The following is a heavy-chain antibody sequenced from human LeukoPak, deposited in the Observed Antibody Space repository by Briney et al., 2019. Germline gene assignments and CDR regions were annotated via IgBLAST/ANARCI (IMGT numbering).Heavy chain of an antibody. CDR2: INWNGGSI. CDR3: ARAQNYDSSGYLDY. Sequence: GGSLRLSCAASGFTFDDYGMSWVRQAPGEGLEWVSGINWNGGSIGYADSMQGRFTISRDNAKNSLYLQMNSLRADDTALYYCARAQNYDSSGYLDYWGQGALVTVSS. D-gene: IGHD3-22*01. J-gene: IGHJ4*02. V-gene: IGHV3-20*04. CDR1: GFTFDDYG.